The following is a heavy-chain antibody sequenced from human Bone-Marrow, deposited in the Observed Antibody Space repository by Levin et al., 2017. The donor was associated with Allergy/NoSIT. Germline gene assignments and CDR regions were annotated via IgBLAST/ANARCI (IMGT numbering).Heavy chain of an antibody. J-gene: IGHJ6*02. CDR3: ARGGQIMDV. D-gene: IGHD3-16*01. CDR2: IYFSGSS. CDR1: GGSINNYY. V-gene: IGHV4-4*07. Sequence: PSETLSLTCTVSGGSINNYYWSWLRQPAGKGPEWIGRIYFSGSSDYIPSLQSRITMSVETSKNQFSLKLNSVTAADTAVYYCARGGQIMDVWGQGTTVTVSS.